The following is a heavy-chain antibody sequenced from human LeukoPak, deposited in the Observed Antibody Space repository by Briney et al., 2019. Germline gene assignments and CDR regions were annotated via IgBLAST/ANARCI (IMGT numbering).Heavy chain of an antibody. CDR2: IYPGDSDT. J-gene: IGHJ6*02. CDR3: ARHRATVTTTGAYYYYGMDI. Sequence: GESLKISCKGSGYSFTSYWMGWVRQMPGKGLEWMGIIYPGDSDTRYSPSFQGQVTISADKSISTAYLQWSSLKASDTAMYYCARHRATVTTTGAYYYYGMDIWGQGTTVTVSS. V-gene: IGHV5-51*01. CDR1: GYSFTSYW. D-gene: IGHD4-11*01.